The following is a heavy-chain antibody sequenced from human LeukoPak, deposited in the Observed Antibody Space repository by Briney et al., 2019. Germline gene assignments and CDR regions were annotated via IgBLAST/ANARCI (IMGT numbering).Heavy chain of an antibody. CDR3: ARHGDCSGGSCYLLDY. CDR1: GVSISSYY. J-gene: IGHJ4*02. V-gene: IGHV4-59*08. D-gene: IGHD2-15*01. CDR2: IYYSGST. Sequence: EPSETLSLTCTVSGVSISSYYWSWIRQPPGKGLEWIGYIYYSGSTNYNPSLKSRVTISVDTSKNQFSLKLSSVTAADTAVYYCARHGDCSGGSCYLLDYWGQGTLVTVSS.